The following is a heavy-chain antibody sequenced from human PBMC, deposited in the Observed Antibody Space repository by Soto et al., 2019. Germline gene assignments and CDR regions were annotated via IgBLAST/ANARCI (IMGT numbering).Heavy chain of an antibody. CDR3: ARESGGATATLDYYYFYMDV. D-gene: IGHD5-12*01. CDR2: IHPNSGVT. Sequence: QVQLVQSGAEVKEPGASVTVSCRASGDRFTDYYMHWVRQAPGQGLEWMGWIHPNSGVTKDAQKFQGRVTMTRDTSIRTVYMQLSRLGFDDTAIYYCARESGGATATLDYYYFYMDVWGTGTTVTVSS. J-gene: IGHJ6*03. CDR1: GDRFTDYY. V-gene: IGHV1-2*02.